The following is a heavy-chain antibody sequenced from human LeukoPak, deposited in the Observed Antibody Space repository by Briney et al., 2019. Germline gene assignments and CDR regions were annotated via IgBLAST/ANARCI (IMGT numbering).Heavy chain of an antibody. CDR3: ARGQLWLLSY. D-gene: IGHD5-18*01. V-gene: IGHV3-30-3*01. J-gene: IGHJ4*02. Sequence: GRFLRLSCAASGFTFSRFAMYWVRQAPGKGLEWVAIISNDGSNEYYADSVKGRFTISRDNSKNTLYLQMNSLRAEDTAVYYCARGQLWLLSYWGQGTLVTVSS. CDR2: ISNDGSNE. CDR1: GFTFSRFA.